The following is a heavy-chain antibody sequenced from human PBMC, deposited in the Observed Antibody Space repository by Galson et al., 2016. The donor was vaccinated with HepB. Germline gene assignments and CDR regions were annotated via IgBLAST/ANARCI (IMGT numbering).Heavy chain of an antibody. V-gene: IGHV3-23*01. CDR2: ISDSGRTT. CDR1: GFAFSSYA. CDR3: ANLRGGYSGPRYYDYYNGMDV. Sequence: SLRLSCAASGFAFSSYAMSWVRQAPGKGLEWVSAISDSGRTTCYTDSVKGRFTISRDSSRNTLHLQMNSLTAEDTAIYYCANLRGGYSGPRYYDYYNGMDVWGQGTTVTVSS. J-gene: IGHJ6*02. D-gene: IGHD5-12*01.